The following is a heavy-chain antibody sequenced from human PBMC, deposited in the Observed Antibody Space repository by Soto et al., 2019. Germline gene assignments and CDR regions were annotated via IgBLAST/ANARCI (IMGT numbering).Heavy chain of an antibody. J-gene: IGHJ4*02. CDR2: ISGSGGTT. CDR1: GFTFSSYA. D-gene: IGHD3-10*01. CDR3: AKRGGYGSGSLGDY. V-gene: IGHV3-23*01. Sequence: ESGGGLVQPGGSLRLSCAASGFTFSSYAMTWVRQAPGKGLEWVSAISGSGGTTYYADSVKGRFTISRDNSKNTVYLQMNSLRAEDTAVYYCAKRGGYGSGSLGDYWGQGTLVTVSS.